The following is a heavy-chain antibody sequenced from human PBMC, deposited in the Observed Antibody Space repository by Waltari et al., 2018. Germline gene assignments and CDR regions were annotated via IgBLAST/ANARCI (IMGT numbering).Heavy chain of an antibody. J-gene: IGHJ4*02. D-gene: IGHD5-18*01. Sequence: EVQLVQSGAEVKKPGESLKISCKGSGYSFTSYWIGWVRQMPGKGLEWMGIIYPGDSDTRYSPSFQGQVTISRDNAKNSLYLQMNSLRAEDTAVYYCARDLGYSYGRLVDYWGQGTLVTVSS. CDR3: ARDLGYSYGRLVDY. V-gene: IGHV5-51*01. CDR2: IYPGDSDT. CDR1: GYSFTSYW.